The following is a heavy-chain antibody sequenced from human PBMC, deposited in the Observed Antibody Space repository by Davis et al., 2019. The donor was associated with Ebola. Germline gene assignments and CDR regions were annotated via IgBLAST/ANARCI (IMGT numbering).Heavy chain of an antibody. Sequence: SETLSLTCTVSGGSISSSSYYWTWIRQPPGKGLEWIGYIYYSGGTNYNPSLKSRATISVDTSKNQFSLRLRSVTAADTAVYYCARRVGRAALDYWGQGTLVTVSS. V-gene: IGHV4-61*05. J-gene: IGHJ4*02. CDR3: ARRVGRAALDY. CDR2: IYYSGGT. D-gene: IGHD6-6*01. CDR1: GGSISSSSYY.